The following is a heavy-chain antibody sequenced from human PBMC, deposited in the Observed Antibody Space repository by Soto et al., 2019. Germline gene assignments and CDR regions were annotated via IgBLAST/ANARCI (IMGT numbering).Heavy chain of an antibody. CDR1: GFTFSKSS. CDR3: ATESVDTAMEHRIGMDV. V-gene: IGHV1-58*01. D-gene: IGHD5-18*01. J-gene: IGHJ6*02. CDR2: VVVGSDNT. Sequence: EASVKVSCKTSGFTFSKSSVQWMRQARGQRLEWIGWVVVGSDNTRYAQNFQDRVTITRDMSTSTSYMELSSLTSEDTAVYYCATESVDTAMEHRIGMDVWGQGTTVTVSS.